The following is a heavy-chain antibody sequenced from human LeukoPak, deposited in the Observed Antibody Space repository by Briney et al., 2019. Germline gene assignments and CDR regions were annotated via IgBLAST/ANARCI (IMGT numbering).Heavy chain of an antibody. Sequence: GASVKVSCKASGYTFSSYYMHWVRQAPGQGLEWMGIINPSGGSTSYAQKFQGRVTMTGDMSTSTVYMELSSLRSEDTAVYYCARGGEIAARPLDYWGQGTLVTVSS. CDR3: ARGGEIAARPLDY. CDR2: INPSGGST. V-gene: IGHV1-46*01. J-gene: IGHJ4*02. CDR1: GYTFSSYY. D-gene: IGHD6-6*01.